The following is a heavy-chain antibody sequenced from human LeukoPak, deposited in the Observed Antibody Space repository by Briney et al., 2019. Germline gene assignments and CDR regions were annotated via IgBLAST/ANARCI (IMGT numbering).Heavy chain of an antibody. CDR2: IYWNDDK. V-gene: IGHV2-5*01. J-gene: IGHJ5*02. Sequence: SGPTLVNPTQTLTLTCTFSGFSLSTSGLGVGWIRQPPGKALEWLALIYWNDDKRYSPSLKSRLTITKATSKNQVVLTMTNMDPVDTATYYCAQGHDPAGTFPPFDPWGQGTLVTVSS. CDR1: GFSLSTSGLG. CDR3: AQGHDPAGTFPPFDP. D-gene: IGHD3-10*01.